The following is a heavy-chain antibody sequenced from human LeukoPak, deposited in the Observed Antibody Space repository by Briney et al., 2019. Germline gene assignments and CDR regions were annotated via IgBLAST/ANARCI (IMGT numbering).Heavy chain of an antibody. J-gene: IGHJ4*02. CDR2: ISGSGGRT. Sequence: GGSLRLSCAASGFSFSVYAMSWVRQAPGKGLEWVSSISGSGGRTYYTNSVKGRFTIPRENFKNTVYLEMNNLGAEDTALYYCAEGGQDFDFWRFDYWGQGNLVIVSS. CDR3: AEGGQDFDFWRFDY. CDR1: GFSFSVYA. D-gene: IGHD3-3*01. V-gene: IGHV3-23*01.